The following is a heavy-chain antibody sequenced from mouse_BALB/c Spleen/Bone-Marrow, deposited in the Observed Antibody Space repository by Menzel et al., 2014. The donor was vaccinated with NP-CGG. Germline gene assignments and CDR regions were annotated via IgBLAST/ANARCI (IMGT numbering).Heavy chain of an antibody. CDR1: GFTFSNYW. CDR2: IRLKSNNYAT. Sequence: EVMLVESGGGLVQPGGSMKLSCVASGFTFSNYWVNWVRPSPEKGLEWVAEIRLKSNNYATHYAESVKGRFTISRDDSKSSVYLQMNNLRAEDTGIYYCTGSDYWGQGTTLTVSS. CDR3: TGSDY. D-gene: IGHD1-1*01. J-gene: IGHJ2*01. V-gene: IGHV6-6*02.